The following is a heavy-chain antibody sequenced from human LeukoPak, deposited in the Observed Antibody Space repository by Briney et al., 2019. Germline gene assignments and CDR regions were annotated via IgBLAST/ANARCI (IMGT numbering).Heavy chain of an antibody. CDR1: GFTFSSYS. V-gene: IGHV3-21*01. D-gene: IGHD2-15*01. J-gene: IGHJ4*02. Sequence: GWSLRLSCAASGFTFSSYSMNWVRQAPGKGLESVSSISSSSSYIYYADSVKGRFTISRDNAKNSLYLQMNSLRAEDTAVYYCAGGRSGGSCYSYWGQGTLVTVSS. CDR3: AGGRSGGSCYSY. CDR2: ISSSSSYI.